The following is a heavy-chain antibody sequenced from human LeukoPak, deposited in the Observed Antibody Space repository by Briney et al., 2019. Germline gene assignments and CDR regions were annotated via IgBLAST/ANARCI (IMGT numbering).Heavy chain of an antibody. CDR2: INHSGST. CDR1: GGSFSGYY. CDR3: ARGSGGYCSGGSCYFSLVSEYYYYYYGMDV. V-gene: IGHV4-34*01. J-gene: IGHJ6*02. Sequence: SETLSLTCAVYGGSFSGYYWSWIRQPPGKGLEWIGEINHSGSTNYNPSLKSRVTISVDTSKNQFSLKLSSVTAADTAVYYCARGSGGYCSGGSCYFSLVSEYYYYYYGMDVWDQGTTVTVSS. D-gene: IGHD2-15*01.